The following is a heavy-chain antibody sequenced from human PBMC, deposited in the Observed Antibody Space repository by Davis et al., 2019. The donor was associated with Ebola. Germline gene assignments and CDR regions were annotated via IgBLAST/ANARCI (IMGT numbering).Heavy chain of an antibody. CDR2: IIPIFGTA. D-gene: IGHD6-13*01. J-gene: IGHJ5*02. Sequence: AASVKVSCKASGGTFSSYAISWVRQAPGQGLEWMGGIIPIFGTANYAQKFQGRVTITADKSTSTAYMELSSLRSDDTAVYYCAREVQAIADLGNWFDPWGQGTLVTVSS. CDR3: AREVQAIADLGNWFDP. V-gene: IGHV1-69*06. CDR1: GGTFSSYA.